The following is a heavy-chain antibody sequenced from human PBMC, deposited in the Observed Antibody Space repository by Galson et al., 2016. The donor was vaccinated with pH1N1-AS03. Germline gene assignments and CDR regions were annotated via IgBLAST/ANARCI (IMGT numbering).Heavy chain of an antibody. D-gene: IGHD1-1*01. V-gene: IGHV4-39*07. CDR1: GGYFRSSNYY. CDR2: IYHSGST. J-gene: IGHJ4*02. CDR3: VMDTTTWMRFDY. Sequence: QVQLQESGPGLVKPSETLSLTCTVSGGYFRSSNYYWGWIRQAPGKGLEWIASIYHSGSTYYNPSLKSRVTISLDKSKNQFSLKLNSVTAADTAVYFCVMDTTTWMRFDYWGQGSLVIVSS.